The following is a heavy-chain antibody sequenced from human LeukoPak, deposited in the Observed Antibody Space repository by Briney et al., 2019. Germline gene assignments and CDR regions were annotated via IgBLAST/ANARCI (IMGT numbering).Heavy chain of an antibody. CDR1: GGSLSSYY. CDR2: IYYSGST. J-gene: IGHJ3*02. CDR3: ARGLLDGYTHPAAFDI. D-gene: IGHD5-24*01. V-gene: IGHV4-59*01. Sequence: PSETLSLTCTASGGSLSSYYWRWIPQPPGKGLEGIGYIYYSGSTNYNPSLKSRVTISVDTSKNQFSLKLSSVTAADTAVYYCARGLLDGYTHPAAFDIWGQGTMVTVSS.